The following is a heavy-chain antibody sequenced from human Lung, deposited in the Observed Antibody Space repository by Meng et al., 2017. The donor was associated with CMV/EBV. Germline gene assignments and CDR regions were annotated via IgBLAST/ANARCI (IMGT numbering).Heavy chain of an antibody. V-gene: IGHV1-18*01. CDR3: ARVEVGITSGDY. D-gene: IGHD1-26*01. J-gene: IGHJ4*02. CDR2: INAYNGDT. CDR1: GYTFTNYG. Sequence: AQLVQAGGGGKKPGAPVKVSCKASGYTFTNYGITWVRQAPGQGLEWMGWINAYNGDTNYAQTLQGRVTMTTDTSTSTAYMELRSLRSDDTAVYYCARVEVGITSGDYWGQGTLVTVSS.